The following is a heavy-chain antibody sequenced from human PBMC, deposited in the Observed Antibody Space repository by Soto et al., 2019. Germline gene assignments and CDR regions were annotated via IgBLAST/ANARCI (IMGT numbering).Heavy chain of an antibody. V-gene: IGHV3-23*01. D-gene: IGHD3-22*01. CDR3: AKGLYYYDSSGYRLFDY. CDR1: GFMFNNYA. CDR2: VSVSGGTT. J-gene: IGHJ4*02. Sequence: LRLSCVASGFMFNNYAMSWVRQAPGKGLEWVSTVSVSGGTTYYADSLKGRFTISRDNSKKTVYLQMNRLRADDTAIYYCAKGLYYYDSSGYRLFDYWGQGTLVTVSS.